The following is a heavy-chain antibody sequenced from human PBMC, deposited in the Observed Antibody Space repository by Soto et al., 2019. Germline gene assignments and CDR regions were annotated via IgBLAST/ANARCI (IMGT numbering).Heavy chain of an antibody. Sequence: ASVKVSCKASGYTFTAYHIHWVRQAPGQGLEWMGWINCNNGGTNYAQKFQGWVTMNGDTSINTGYMELSRLTSDDTALYYRARVSSGYLGALLINVWGQGTTVTVSS. J-gene: IGHJ6*02. CDR3: ARVSSGYLGALLINV. V-gene: IGHV1-2*04. CDR2: INCNNGGT. D-gene: IGHD6-25*01. CDR1: GYTFTAYH.